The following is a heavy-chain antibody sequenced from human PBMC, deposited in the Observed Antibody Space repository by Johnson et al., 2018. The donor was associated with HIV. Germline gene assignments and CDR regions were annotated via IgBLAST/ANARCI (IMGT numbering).Heavy chain of an antibody. Sequence: VQLVESGGGVVQPGRSLRLSCAASGFTFDDYAMHWVRQAPGKGLEWVSGISWNSGRIGYADSVKGRFTISRDNAKNSLYLQMNSLRPEDTALYYCAKDEAQTLASAGRDAFDFWGQGTAVTV. V-gene: IGHV3-9*01. J-gene: IGHJ3*01. CDR3: AKDEAQTLASAGRDAFDF. CDR1: GFTFDDYA. CDR2: ISWNSGRI. D-gene: IGHD6-13*01.